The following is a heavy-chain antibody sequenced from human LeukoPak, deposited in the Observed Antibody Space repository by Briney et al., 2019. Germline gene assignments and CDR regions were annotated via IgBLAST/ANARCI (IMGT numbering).Heavy chain of an antibody. CDR3: ARTIVVVTAMENEYYFDY. CDR2: MNPNSGNT. J-gene: IGHJ4*02. V-gene: IGHV1-8*03. D-gene: IGHD2-21*02. Sequence: GASVKVSCKASGYTFTSYDINWVRQATGQGLEWMGWMNPNSGNTGYAQKFQGRVTITRNTSISTAYMELSSLRSEDTAVYYCARTIVVVTAMENEYYFDYWGQGTLVTVSS. CDR1: GYTFTSYD.